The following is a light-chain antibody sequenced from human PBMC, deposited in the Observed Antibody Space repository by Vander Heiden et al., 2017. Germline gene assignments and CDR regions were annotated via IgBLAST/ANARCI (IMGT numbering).Light chain of an antibody. J-gene: IGKJ1*01. CDR3: QQSDSTPWT. V-gene: IGKV1-39*01. CDR2: AAS. CDR1: QSISSY. Sequence: IQNPPAPSSLSASVGDRVTITCRASQSISSYLNWYQQKPGKAPKLLIYAASSLQSGVPSRFSGSGSGTDFTLTISSLQPEDFATYYCQQSDSTPWTFGQGTKVEIK.